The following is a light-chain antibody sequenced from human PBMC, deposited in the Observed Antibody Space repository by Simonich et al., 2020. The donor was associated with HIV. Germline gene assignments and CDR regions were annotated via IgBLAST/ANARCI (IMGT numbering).Light chain of an antibody. CDR1: QSLLHSDGKTY. Sequence: DTVMTQTPLSLSVTPGQPASISCKSGQSLLHSDGKTYLYWYLQKPGQSPQLLIYLGSNRASGVPDRFSGSGSGTDFTLKISRVEAEDVGVYYCMQALQTPFTFGPGTKVDIK. J-gene: IGKJ3*01. CDR3: MQALQTPFT. CDR2: LGS. V-gene: IGKV2-28*01.